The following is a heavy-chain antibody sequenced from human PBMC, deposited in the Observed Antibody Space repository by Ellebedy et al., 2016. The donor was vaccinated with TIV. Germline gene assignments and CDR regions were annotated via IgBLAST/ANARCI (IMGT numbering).Heavy chain of an antibody. CDR1: GFTFSSYA. D-gene: IGHD5-12*01. CDR2: ISGSGGST. Sequence: GGSLRLXXAASGFTFSSYAMSWVRQAPGKGLEWVSAISGSGGSTYYADSVKGRFTISRDNSKNTLYLQMNSLRAEDTAVYYCAKVGYDIYYYYYYMDVWGKGTTVTVSS. CDR3: AKVGYDIYYYYYYMDV. V-gene: IGHV3-23*01. J-gene: IGHJ6*03.